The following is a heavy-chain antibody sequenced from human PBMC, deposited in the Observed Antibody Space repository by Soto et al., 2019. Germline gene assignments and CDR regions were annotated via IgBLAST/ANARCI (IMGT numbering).Heavy chain of an antibody. CDR3: ARMSAYGYSPGY. Sequence: EVQLVQSGAEVKKPGESLRISCQGSGYSFTSYWISWVRQMPGKGLEWMGRIDPSDSYTNYIPSFQCHVTISADKSISTAYLQWSSLKASDTAMYYCARMSAYGYSPGYWGQGTLVTVSS. V-gene: IGHV5-10-1*01. CDR2: IDPSDSYT. CDR1: GYSFTSYW. D-gene: IGHD4-17*01. J-gene: IGHJ4*02.